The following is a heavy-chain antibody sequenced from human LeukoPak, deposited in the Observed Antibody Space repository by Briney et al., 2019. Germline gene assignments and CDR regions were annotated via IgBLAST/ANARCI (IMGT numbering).Heavy chain of an antibody. CDR3: ARISDLMRSHMDV. CDR1: GGSISSGDYY. J-gene: IGHJ6*03. D-gene: IGHD3-16*01. CDR2: IYYSGST. V-gene: IGHV4-31*03. Sequence: PSQTLSLTCTVSGGSISSGDYYWTWIRQHPGKGLEWIGYIYYSGSTYYNPSLESRVTISVDTSKNQFSLEVSSVTAADTAVYFCARISDLMRSHMDVWGKGTTVTVSS.